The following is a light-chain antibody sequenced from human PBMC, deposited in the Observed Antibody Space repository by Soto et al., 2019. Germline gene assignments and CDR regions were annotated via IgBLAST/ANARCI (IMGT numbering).Light chain of an antibody. CDR1: QGISSA. V-gene: IGKV1D-13*01. Sequence: AIQLTQSPSSVSASVGDRVTITCRASQGISSALAWYQQKPGKAPKLLIYDASSLESGVPSRFSGSGSGTDFTLTISSLQPEDFATYYCQQFNNYPFFXQGTRLEIK. J-gene: IGKJ5*01. CDR2: DAS. CDR3: QQFNNYPF.